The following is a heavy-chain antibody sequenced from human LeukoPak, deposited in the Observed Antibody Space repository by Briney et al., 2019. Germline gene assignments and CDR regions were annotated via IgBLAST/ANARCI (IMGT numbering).Heavy chain of an antibody. Sequence: ASVKVSCKASGYTFTSYFIHWVRQAPGQGLEWMGWINPNNGGTNYAQKFQGRVTMTRDTSISTAYMELSRLRSDDTAVYYCARDERYDSSGYPFDYWGQGTLVTVSS. D-gene: IGHD3-22*01. J-gene: IGHJ4*02. CDR2: INPNNGGT. CDR1: GYTFTSYF. V-gene: IGHV1-2*02. CDR3: ARDERYDSSGYPFDY.